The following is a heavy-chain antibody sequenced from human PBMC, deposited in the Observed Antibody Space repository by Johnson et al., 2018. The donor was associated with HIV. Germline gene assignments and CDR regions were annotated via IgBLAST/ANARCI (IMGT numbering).Heavy chain of an antibody. D-gene: IGHD2-2*01. CDR1: GFAFSSYG. J-gene: IGHJ3*02. CDR3: ARDTDIVVVPARGDAFDI. Sequence: QMLLVESGGGVVQPGRSLRLSCAASGFAFSSYGIHWVRQAPGKGLEWVAVMSNDGSNEYYADSVKGRFTISRDNPKNTLYLQMNSLRAEDTAVYYCARDTDIVVVPARGDAFDIWGQGTMVTVSS. CDR2: MSNDGSNE. V-gene: IGHV3-30*03.